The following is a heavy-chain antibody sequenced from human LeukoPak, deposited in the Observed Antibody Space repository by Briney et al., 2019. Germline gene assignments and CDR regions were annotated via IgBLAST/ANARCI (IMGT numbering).Heavy chain of an antibody. CDR2: INPSGGST. CDR1: GYTFTSYY. J-gene: IGHJ2*01. Sequence: ASVKVSCKASGYTFTSYYMHWVRQAPGQGLEWMGIINPSGGSTSYAQKFQGRVTMTRDTFTSTVYMELSSLRSEDTAVYYCARDLGNWYFDLWGRGTLVTVSS. CDR3: ARDLGNWYFDL. D-gene: IGHD3-16*01. V-gene: IGHV1-46*01.